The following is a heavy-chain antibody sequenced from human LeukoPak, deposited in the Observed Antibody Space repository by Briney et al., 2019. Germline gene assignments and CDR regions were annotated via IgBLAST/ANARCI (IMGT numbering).Heavy chain of an antibody. Sequence: HTGGSLRLSCAASGFTFSSYSMNWVRQAPGKGLEWVSYISSSSSTIYYADSVKGRFTISRDNAKNSLYLQMNSLRAEDTAVYYCARGAGTTGHDAFDIWGQGTMVTVSS. CDR1: GFTFSSYS. CDR3: ARGAGTTGHDAFDI. D-gene: IGHD1-1*01. V-gene: IGHV3-48*04. J-gene: IGHJ3*02. CDR2: ISSSSSTI.